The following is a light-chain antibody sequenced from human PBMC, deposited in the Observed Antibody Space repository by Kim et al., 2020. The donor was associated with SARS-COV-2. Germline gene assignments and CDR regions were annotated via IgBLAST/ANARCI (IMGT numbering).Light chain of an antibody. CDR3: QSADSSGTHWV. CDR1: ALPKQY. V-gene: IGLV3-25*03. Sequence: PGQTARINCSGDALPKQYAYWYQQKPGQAPVLVIYKDSERPSGIPERFSGSSSGTTVTLTISGVQAEDEADYYCQSADSSGTHWVFGGGTQLTVL. J-gene: IGLJ3*02. CDR2: KDS.